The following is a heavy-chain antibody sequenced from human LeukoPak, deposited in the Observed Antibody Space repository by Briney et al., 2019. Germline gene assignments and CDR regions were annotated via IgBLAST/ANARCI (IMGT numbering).Heavy chain of an antibody. V-gene: IGHV3-53*01. J-gene: IGHJ4*02. CDR2: IYSGGST. D-gene: IGHD6-13*01. CDR1: GFTVGNNY. Sequence: PGGSLRLSCAASGFTVGNNYMSWVRQAPGKGLEWVSLIYSGGSTFYADSVKGRFTISRDNSKDTLYLQMNSLRAEDTAVYYCAKVAAAGTEYFDYWGQGTLVTVSS. CDR3: AKVAAAGTEYFDY.